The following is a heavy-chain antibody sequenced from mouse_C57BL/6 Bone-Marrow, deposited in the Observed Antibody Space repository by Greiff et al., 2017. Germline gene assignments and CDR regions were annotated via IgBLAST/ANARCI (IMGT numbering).Heavy chain of an antibody. Sequence: VQLQQSGAELVRPGASVKLSCTASGFNIKDDYMHWVKQRPEQGLEWIGWIDPENGDTEYASKFQGKATITADTSSNTAYLQRSSLTSEDTAVYDCTTTMGVAYWGQGTTLTVAS. J-gene: IGHJ2*01. CDR3: TTTMGVAY. V-gene: IGHV14-4*01. D-gene: IGHD1-1*02. CDR2: IDPENGDT. CDR1: GFNIKDDY.